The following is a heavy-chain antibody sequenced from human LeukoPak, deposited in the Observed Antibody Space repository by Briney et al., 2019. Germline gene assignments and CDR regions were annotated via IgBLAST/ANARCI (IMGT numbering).Heavy chain of an antibody. D-gene: IGHD5-24*01. V-gene: IGHV3-30*18. J-gene: IGHJ4*02. CDR2: ISYDGSNK. CDR1: GFTFSAFG. CDR3: AKSGAPYGYCFDY. Sequence: GGSLRLSCAASGFTFSAFGMHWVRQAPGKGLEWVAVISYDGSNKYYVDSVKGRFTISRDNSKNTLYLQMNSLRAEDTAVYYCAKSGAPYGYCFDYWGQGILVTVSS.